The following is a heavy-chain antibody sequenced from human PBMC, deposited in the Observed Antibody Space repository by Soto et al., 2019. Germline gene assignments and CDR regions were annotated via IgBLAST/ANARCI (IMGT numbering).Heavy chain of an antibody. Sequence: GGSLTLSCAASGFTFSTYWMDWVRQTPGKGLEWVANINQDGSEKNYVDSVKGRFTIYRDNAKNSLYLQMSSLTAEDSALYYCSRSLDSWGQGTLVTVSS. V-gene: IGHV3-7*01. CDR2: INQDGSEK. J-gene: IGHJ4*02. CDR1: GFTFSTYW. CDR3: SRSLDS.